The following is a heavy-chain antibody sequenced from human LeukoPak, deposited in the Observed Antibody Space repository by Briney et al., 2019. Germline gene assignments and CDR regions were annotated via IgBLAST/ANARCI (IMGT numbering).Heavy chain of an antibody. CDR3: ARASPSGKMVANPIDY. J-gene: IGHJ4*02. CDR1: GYTFTSYY. Sequence: GASVKVSCKASGYTFTSYYMHWVRQAPGQGLEWMGIINPSGGSTSYAQKFQGRVTMTRDTSTSTVYMELSSLRSEDTAVYYCARASPSGKMVANPIDYWGQGTLVTVSS. D-gene: IGHD2-15*01. CDR2: INPSGGST. V-gene: IGHV1-46*01.